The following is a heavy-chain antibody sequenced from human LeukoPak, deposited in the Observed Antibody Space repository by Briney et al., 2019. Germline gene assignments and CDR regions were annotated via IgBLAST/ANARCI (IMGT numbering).Heavy chain of an antibody. CDR2: ITISGSTI. J-gene: IGHJ4*02. CDR3: ARATSFDY. CDR1: GFTFTSYE. Sequence: EGSLRLSCAASGFTFTSYEMNWVRQAPGKGLEWVSYITISGSTIYYADSVKGRFTISRDNAKNSLYLQMSSLRAEDTAVYYCARATSFDYWGQGTLVTVSS. V-gene: IGHV3-48*03.